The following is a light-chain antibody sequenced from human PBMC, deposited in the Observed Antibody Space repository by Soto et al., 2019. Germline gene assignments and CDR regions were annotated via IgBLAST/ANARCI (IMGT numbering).Light chain of an antibody. J-gene: IGLJ1*01. CDR2: DVN. Sequence: QSALAQPRSVSGSPGQSVTISCTGTSSDVGGFNSVSWYQQHPGKAPKLMIYDVNKRPSGVPDRFSGSKSGSTASLTISGLQAEDEADYYCSSYTTNSPLNVFGSGTKVTVL. CDR1: SSDVGGFNS. V-gene: IGLV2-11*01. CDR3: SSYTTNSPLNV.